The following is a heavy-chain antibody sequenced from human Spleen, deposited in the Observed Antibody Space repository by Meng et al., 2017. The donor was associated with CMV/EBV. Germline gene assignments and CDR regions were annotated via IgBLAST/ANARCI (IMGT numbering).Heavy chain of an antibody. CDR3: ARSWAFYDFWSGYMDV. V-gene: IGHV1-18*01. CDR2: IGAYNGNT. J-gene: IGHJ6*02. D-gene: IGHD3-3*01. CDR1: GYTFTSYG. Sequence: SVNCSGKTSGYTFTSYGISWVRQAPGQGLEWMGWIGAYNGNTNYAQKLQGRVTMTTDTSTSTAYMELRSLRSDDTAVYYCARSWAFYDFWSGYMDVWGQGTTVTVSS.